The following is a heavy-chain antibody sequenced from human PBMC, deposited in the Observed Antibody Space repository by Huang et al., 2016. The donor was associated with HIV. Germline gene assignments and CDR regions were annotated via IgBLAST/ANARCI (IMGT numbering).Heavy chain of an antibody. Sequence: QVQLVQSGPEVKKPGSSVKVSCKASGEALSDYACNWVRQAPRHGREWMGGIIPIVGTAKYAQKFEGRITITADESTNTGYMELSVQEFEDTAVYYCARDRGGWGTYRFTGNAYWGQGTLVTVSS. J-gene: IGHJ4*02. CDR2: IIPIVGTA. CDR3: ARDRGGWGTYRFTGNAY. V-gene: IGHV1-69*13. CDR1: GEALSDYA. D-gene: IGHD3-16*02.